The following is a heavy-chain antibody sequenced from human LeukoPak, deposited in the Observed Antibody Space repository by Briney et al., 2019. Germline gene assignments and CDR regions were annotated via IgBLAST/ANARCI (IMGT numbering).Heavy chain of an antibody. CDR2: ISSRGSTI. Sequence: PGGSLRLSCEASGFSLSSYEMNWVRQAPGKGLEWVSHISSRGSTIYYADSVKGRFTISRDNAKNSLYLQMNSLRAEDTAVYYCARVGWVLRYAFDIWGQGTKVTVSS. V-gene: IGHV3-48*03. D-gene: IGHD3-16*01. J-gene: IGHJ3*02. CDR1: GFSLSSYE. CDR3: ARVGWVLRYAFDI.